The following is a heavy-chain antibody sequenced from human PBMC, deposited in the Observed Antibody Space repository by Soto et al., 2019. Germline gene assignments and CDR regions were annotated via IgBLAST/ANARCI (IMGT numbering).Heavy chain of an antibody. CDR1: GFTFSSYN. D-gene: IGHD6-19*01. CDR3: VRGSSGWFDY. J-gene: IGHJ4*02. Sequence: GGSLRLSCAASGFTFSSYNLNWVRQAPGKGLEWVSSISSSSSYIYYVDSVKGRFTISRDNAKNSLYLQMNSLRAADTAVYYCVRGSSGWFDYWGQGAMVTVYS. CDR2: ISSSSSYI. V-gene: IGHV3-21*01.